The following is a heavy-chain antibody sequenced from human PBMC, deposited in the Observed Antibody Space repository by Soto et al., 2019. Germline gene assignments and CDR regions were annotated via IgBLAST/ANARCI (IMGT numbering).Heavy chain of an antibody. D-gene: IGHD3-3*01. J-gene: IGHJ6*02. CDR2: MNPNSGNT. V-gene: IGHV1-8*01. Sequence: ASVKVSCKASGYTFTSYDINWVRQATGQGLEWMGWMNPNSGNTGYAQKFQGRVTMTRNTSISTAYMELSSLRSEDTAVYYCARGPLGITIFGVSTYYYYGTDVWGQGTTVTVSS. CDR1: GYTFTSYD. CDR3: ARGPLGITIFGVSTYYYYGTDV.